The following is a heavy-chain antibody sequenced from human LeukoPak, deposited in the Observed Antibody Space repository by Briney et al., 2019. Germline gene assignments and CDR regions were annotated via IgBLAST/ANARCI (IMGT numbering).Heavy chain of an antibody. Sequence: GGSLRLSCAASGFTFRSFGMHWVRQAPGKGLEWVSVISYDGSTKFYADSVKGRFTISRDSSKNTLYLQMNSLRAEDTAVYYCAKDLLTGNTFFDDWGQGTLVTVSS. CDR1: GFTFRSFG. CDR2: ISYDGSTK. J-gene: IGHJ4*02. V-gene: IGHV3-30*18. D-gene: IGHD3-16*01. CDR3: AKDLLTGNTFFDD.